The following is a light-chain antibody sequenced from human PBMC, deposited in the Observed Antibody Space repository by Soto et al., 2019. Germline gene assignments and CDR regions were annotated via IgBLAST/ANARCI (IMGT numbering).Light chain of an antibody. J-gene: IGLJ2*01. V-gene: IGLV6-57*04. CDR3: QSYDSSSVV. CDR1: SGSIASNS. CDR2: EDN. Sequence: KFMLTQPHSVSESPGKTVTISCTRSSGSIASNSVQWYQQRPGSAPTTVIYEDNQRPSAVPDRFSGSIDSSSNSASLTISGLKTEDEADYLCQSYDSSSVVFGGGTKLTVL.